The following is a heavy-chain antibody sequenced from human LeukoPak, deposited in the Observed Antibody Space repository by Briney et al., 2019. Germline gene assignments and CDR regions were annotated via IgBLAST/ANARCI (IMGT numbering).Heavy chain of an antibody. V-gene: IGHV1-69*13. D-gene: IGHD4-11*01. Sequence: SVKVSCKASGYTFTGYYMHWVRQAPGQGLEWMGGIVPVLGTPSYAQKFQGRVTITADDNTSTAYMELSSLRSEDTAVYYCARDNDYSNYDFDYWGQGTLVTVSS. J-gene: IGHJ4*02. CDR2: IVPVLGTP. CDR3: ARDNDYSNYDFDY. CDR1: GYTFTGYY.